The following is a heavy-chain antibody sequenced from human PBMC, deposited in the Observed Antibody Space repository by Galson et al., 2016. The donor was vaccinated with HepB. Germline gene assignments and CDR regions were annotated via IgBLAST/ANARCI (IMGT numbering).Heavy chain of an antibody. CDR3: AKDSPYSSGWSTY. V-gene: IGHV3-7*03. CDR2: IKEDGTEK. D-gene: IGHD6-19*01. J-gene: IGHJ4*02. Sequence: SLRLSCAASGFTFTNYWMTWVRQAPGKGLEWVANIKEDGTEKCYADSVKGRFTISRDNSKNTVYLQMNSLRAEDTALYYCAKDSPYSSGWSTYWGQGTLVTVSS. CDR1: GFTFTNYW.